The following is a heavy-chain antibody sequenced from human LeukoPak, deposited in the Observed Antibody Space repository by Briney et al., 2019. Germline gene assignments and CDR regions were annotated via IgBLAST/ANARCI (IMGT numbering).Heavy chain of an antibody. CDR2: IYSSVST. J-gene: IGHJ6*03. CDR3: ARQGCSGNTCYRVDQLYYMDV. CDR1: GDSINDHY. D-gene: IGHD2-15*01. Sequence: PSETLSLTCTVSGDSINDHYLSWIRQPPGEGLEWIGYIYSSVSTNYNPSLKSRVTISIDTSKSQFSLKLTSVTAADTGVYYCARQGCSGNTCYRVDQLYYMDVWAKGPRSPSP. V-gene: IGHV4-4*09.